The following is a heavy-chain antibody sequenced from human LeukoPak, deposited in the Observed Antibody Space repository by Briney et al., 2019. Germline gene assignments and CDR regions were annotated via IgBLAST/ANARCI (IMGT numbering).Heavy chain of an antibody. CDR3: ARASQGQQPYLVDY. Sequence: PSETLSLTCTVSGGSISSYYWSWIRQPPGKGLEWIGYIFYSGSTNYNPSLKSRVTISVDTSKNQFSLKLSSVTAADTAVYYCARASQGQQPYLVDYWGQGTLVTVSS. V-gene: IGHV4-59*01. J-gene: IGHJ4*02. CDR2: IFYSGST. CDR1: GGSISSYY. D-gene: IGHD6-13*01.